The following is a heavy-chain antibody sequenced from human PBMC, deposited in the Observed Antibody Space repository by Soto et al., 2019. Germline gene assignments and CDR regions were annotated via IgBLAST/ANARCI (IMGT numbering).Heavy chain of an antibody. CDR3: ARQQDYDILTGWVDNWFDP. CDR2: ISAYNGNT. D-gene: IGHD3-9*01. Sequence: AASVKVSCKASGYTFTSYGISWVRQAPGQGLEWMGWISAYNGNTNYAQKLQGRVTMTTDTSTSTAYMELRSLRSGDTAVYYCARQQDYDILTGWVDNWFDPWGQGTLVTVSS. J-gene: IGHJ5*02. V-gene: IGHV1-18*01. CDR1: GYTFTSYG.